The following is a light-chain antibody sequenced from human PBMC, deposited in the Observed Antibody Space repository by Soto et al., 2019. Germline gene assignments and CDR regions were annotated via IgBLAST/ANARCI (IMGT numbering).Light chain of an antibody. V-gene: IGLV2-11*01. CDR2: DVS. CDR1: SIDVGGYNY. J-gene: IGLJ1*01. CDR3: FSYAGSDNHV. Sequence: QSALTQPRSVSGSPGQSVTISCTGTSIDVGGYNYVSWYQQHPGKAPKLIIYDVSKRPAGVPGRFSGSKSGNTASLTISGLQAEDEDDYYCFSYAGSDNHVFGTGTKLTVL.